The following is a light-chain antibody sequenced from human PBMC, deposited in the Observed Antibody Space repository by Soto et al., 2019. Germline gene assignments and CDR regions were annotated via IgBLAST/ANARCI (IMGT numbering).Light chain of an antibody. J-gene: IGLJ3*02. Sequence: QSVLTQPASVSGSPGQSITISCTGTSIDVGNYNLVSWYQQHPGKAPKLIIYEGSKRPSGVSNRFSGSKSGNTASLTISGLLADDEAEYHCCSYAGSSTWVFGGGTKLTVL. V-gene: IGLV2-23*01. CDR1: SIDVGNYNL. CDR2: EGS. CDR3: CSYAGSSTWV.